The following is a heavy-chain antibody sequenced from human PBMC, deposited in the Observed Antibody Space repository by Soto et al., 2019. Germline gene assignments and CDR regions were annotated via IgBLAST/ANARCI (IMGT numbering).Heavy chain of an antibody. Sequence: SETLSLTCAVYGGSFSGYYWSWIRQPPWKGLEWIGEINHSGSTNYNPSLKSRVTISVDTSKNQFSLKLSSVTAADTAVYYCARGEGSSSWYWARVNYYYYYGMDVWGQGTTVTVSS. CDR2: INHSGST. D-gene: IGHD6-13*01. J-gene: IGHJ6*02. CDR1: GGSFSGYY. CDR3: ARGEGSSSWYWARVNYYYYYGMDV. V-gene: IGHV4-34*01.